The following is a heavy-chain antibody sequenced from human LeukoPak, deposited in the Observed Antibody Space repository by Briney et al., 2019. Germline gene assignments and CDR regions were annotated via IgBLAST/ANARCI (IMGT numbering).Heavy chain of an antibody. CDR3: ARDRSRDGYSRYYFDY. V-gene: IGHV3-21*01. Sequence: GGSLRLSCAASGFTFSSYSMNWDRQAPGKGLEWVSSISSSSSYIYYADSVKGRFTISRDNAKNSLYLQMNSLRAEDTAVYYCARDRSRDGYSRYYFDYWGQGTLVTVSS. D-gene: IGHD5-24*01. CDR1: GFTFSSYS. J-gene: IGHJ4*02. CDR2: ISSSSSYI.